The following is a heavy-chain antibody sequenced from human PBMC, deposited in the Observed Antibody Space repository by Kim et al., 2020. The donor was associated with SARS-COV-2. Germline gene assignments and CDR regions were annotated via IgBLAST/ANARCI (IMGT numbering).Heavy chain of an antibody. V-gene: IGHV4-59*01. D-gene: IGHD7-27*01. Sequence: NYNPSLKSRVTISVDTSKNQFSLKLSSVTAADTAVYYCARVKQGSDAFDIWGQGTMVTVSS. J-gene: IGHJ3*02. CDR3: ARVKQGSDAFDI.